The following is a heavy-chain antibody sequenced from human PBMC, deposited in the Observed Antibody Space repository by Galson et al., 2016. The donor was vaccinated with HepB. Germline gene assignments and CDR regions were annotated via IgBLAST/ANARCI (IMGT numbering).Heavy chain of an antibody. J-gene: IGHJ4*02. V-gene: IGHV4-61*01. Sequence: SETLSLTCTVSGGSVTSSSHYWSWVRQPPGKGLEWIGYVYYSGSTNYNPSLKSRVTISVDTSKNQFSLKLASLTAADTAVYYCARDAIAADGCLDYWGQGTLVTVSS. CDR1: GGSVTSSSHY. CDR3: ARDAIAADGCLDY. CDR2: VYYSGST. D-gene: IGHD6-6*01.